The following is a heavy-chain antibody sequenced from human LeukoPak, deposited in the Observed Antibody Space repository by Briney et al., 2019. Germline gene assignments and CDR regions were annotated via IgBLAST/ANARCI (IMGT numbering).Heavy chain of an antibody. Sequence: ASVKVSCKASGYTFTNYYMHWVRQAPGQGLECMGVINPSGGSTSYAQNFQGRVTMTRDMSTSTVYMELSSLRADDTAVYYCARGGVGATTYVWFDPWGQGTLVTVSS. CDR2: INPSGGST. J-gene: IGHJ5*02. D-gene: IGHD1-26*01. CDR1: GYTFTNYY. V-gene: IGHV1-46*01. CDR3: ARGGVGATTYVWFDP.